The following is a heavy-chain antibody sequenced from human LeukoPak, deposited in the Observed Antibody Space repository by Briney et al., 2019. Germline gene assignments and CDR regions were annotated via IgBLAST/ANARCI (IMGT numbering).Heavy chain of an antibody. V-gene: IGHV4-61*05. CDR1: GGSISSSSYY. CDR2: IYYSGST. J-gene: IGHJ6*03. Sequence: SETLSLTCTVSGGSISSSSYYWGWIRQPPGKGLEWIGYIYYSGSTNYNPSLKSRVTISVDTSKNQFSLKLRSVTAADTAVYYCARGGGVTGSYYYYYYYMDVWGKGTTVTISS. D-gene: IGHD3-9*01. CDR3: ARGGGVTGSYYYYYYYMDV.